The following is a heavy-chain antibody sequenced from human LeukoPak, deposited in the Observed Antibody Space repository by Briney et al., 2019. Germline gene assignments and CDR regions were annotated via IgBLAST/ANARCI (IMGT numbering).Heavy chain of an antibody. CDR2: INPNSGGT. CDR1: GYTFTGYY. Sequence: GASVKVSCKASGYTFTGYYMHWVRQAPGQGLEWMGWINPNSGGTNYAQKFQGRVTMTRDTSISTAYMEPSRLRSDDTAVYYCARILDYDFWTPFDYWGQGTLVTVSS. V-gene: IGHV1-2*02. J-gene: IGHJ4*02. CDR3: ARILDYDFWTPFDY. D-gene: IGHD3-3*01.